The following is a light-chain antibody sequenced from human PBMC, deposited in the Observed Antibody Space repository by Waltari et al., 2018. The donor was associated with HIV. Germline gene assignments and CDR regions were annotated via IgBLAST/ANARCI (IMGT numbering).Light chain of an antibody. CDR1: QGISNS. CDR3: QQYYSTPYT. Sequence: DIQMTQSPSSLSASVGDRVTITCRASQGISNSLAWYQQKPGKAPKVLLYTASRLESGVPSRFSGSGSGTDATLTISSLEPEDIATYYCQQYYSTPYTFGQGTNLEIK. CDR2: TAS. J-gene: IGKJ2*01. V-gene: IGKV1-NL1*01.